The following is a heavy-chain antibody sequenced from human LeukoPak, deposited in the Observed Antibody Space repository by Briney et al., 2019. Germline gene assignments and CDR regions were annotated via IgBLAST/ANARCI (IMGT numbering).Heavy chain of an antibody. D-gene: IGHD3-10*01. V-gene: IGHV3-48*01. CDR2: IGSDGTTM. CDR3: GRDRPFSGDDY. Sequence: TGGSLRPSCAASGFSFSSHTMDWVRQAPGKGLEWVSSIGSDGTTMFYADPVKGRFTISRDNAKNSLSLQMNSLRAEDTAVYYCGRDRPFSGDDYWGQGTLVTVSS. J-gene: IGHJ4*02. CDR1: GFSFSSHT.